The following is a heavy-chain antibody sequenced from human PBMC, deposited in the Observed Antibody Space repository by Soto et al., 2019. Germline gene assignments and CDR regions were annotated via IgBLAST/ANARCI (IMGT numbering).Heavy chain of an antibody. Sequence: QVQLVQSGAEVKKPGSSVKVSCKASGGTFSSYAISWVRQAPGQGLEWMGGIIPIFGTANYAQKFQGRVTITADESTSTGDMELSSLRSEDTAVYHCARGGEQWLVQDWFDPWGQGTLVTVSS. J-gene: IGHJ5*02. CDR3: ARGGEQWLVQDWFDP. V-gene: IGHV1-69*12. CDR1: GGTFSSYA. D-gene: IGHD6-19*01. CDR2: IIPIFGTA.